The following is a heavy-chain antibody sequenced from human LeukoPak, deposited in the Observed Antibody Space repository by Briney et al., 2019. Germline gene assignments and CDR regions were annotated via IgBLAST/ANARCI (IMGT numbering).Heavy chain of an antibody. CDR2: INWNCGST. Sequence: GGSLRLACAASAFTFDDDGISWVRQAPGKVRDWVAGINWNCGSTGYAYSVKGRFTISRDNAKNSLYLQMNSLRAEDTALYHCARDRSSGNPAVAGISDYWGQGTLVTVSS. D-gene: IGHD6-19*01. CDR1: AFTFDDDG. J-gene: IGHJ4*02. V-gene: IGHV3-20*01. CDR3: ARDRSSGNPAVAGISDY.